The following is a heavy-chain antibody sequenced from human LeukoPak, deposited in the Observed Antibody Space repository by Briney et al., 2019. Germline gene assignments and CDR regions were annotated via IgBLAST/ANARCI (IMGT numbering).Heavy chain of an antibody. Sequence: SETLSLTCTVSGGSISSYYWSWLRQPPGKGLEWIGYIYYSGSTNYNPSLKSRVTISVDTSKNQFSLKLSSVTAADTAVYSCAREYGRVFDYWGQGTLVTVSS. CDR1: GGSISSYY. J-gene: IGHJ4*02. CDR3: AREYGRVFDY. CDR2: IYYSGST. V-gene: IGHV4-59*01. D-gene: IGHD1-26*01.